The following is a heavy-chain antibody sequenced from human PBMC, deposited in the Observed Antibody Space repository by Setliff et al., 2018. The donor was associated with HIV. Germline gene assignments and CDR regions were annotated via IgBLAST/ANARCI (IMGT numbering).Heavy chain of an antibody. J-gene: IGHJ3*01. D-gene: IGHD1-1*01. CDR1: GESLSGYY. CDR2: INHSRAT. CDR3: AVRDWNDGGGAFDV. Sequence: SETLSLTCAVYGESLSGYYWSWIRQPPGKGLEWVGEINHSRATNYNPSLQSRLTVSVDTSKNQFSLKLSSGTAADTAMFYCAVRDWNDGGGAFDVWGQGKLVTVSS. V-gene: IGHV4-34*01.